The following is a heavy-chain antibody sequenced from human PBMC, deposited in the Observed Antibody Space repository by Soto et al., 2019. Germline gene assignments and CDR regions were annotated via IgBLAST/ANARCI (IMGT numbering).Heavy chain of an antibody. J-gene: IGHJ4*02. CDR1: GFTFSSYA. CDR2: ISGSGGST. Sequence: EVQLLESGGGLVQPGGSLRLSCAASGFTFSSYAMSWVRQAPGKGLEWVSAISGSGGSTYYADSVKGRFTISRDNSKKALYLQMNSLRAEDTAVYYFAKAVGYCSGGSCAEGYWGQGTLVTVSS. D-gene: IGHD2-15*01. CDR3: AKAVGYCSGGSCAEGY. V-gene: IGHV3-23*01.